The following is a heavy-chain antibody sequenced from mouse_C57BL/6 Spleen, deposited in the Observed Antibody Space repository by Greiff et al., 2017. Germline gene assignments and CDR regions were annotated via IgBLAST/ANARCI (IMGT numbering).Heavy chain of an antibody. V-gene: IGHV3-6*01. J-gene: IGHJ1*03. CDR2: ISYDGSN. CDR1: GYSITSGYY. CDR3: ARAPGYYGSSYFDV. D-gene: IGHD1-1*01. Sequence: DVKLVESGPGLVKPSQSLSLTCSVTGYSITSGYYWNWIRQFPGNKLEWMGYISYDGSNNYNPSLKNRISITRDTSKNQFFLKLNSVTTEDTATYYCARAPGYYGSSYFDVWGTGTTVTVSS.